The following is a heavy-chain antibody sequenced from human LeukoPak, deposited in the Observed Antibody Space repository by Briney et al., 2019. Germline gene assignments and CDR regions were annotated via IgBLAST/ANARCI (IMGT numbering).Heavy chain of an antibody. CDR3: ARGLGLLPNWFDP. D-gene: IGHD2-15*01. CDR2: IWYDGSNK. CDR1: GFTFSSYA. Sequence: GGSLRLSCAASGFTFSSYAMSWVRQAPGKGLEWVAVIWYDGSNKYYADSVKGRFTISRDNSKNTLYLQMNSLRAEDTAVYYCARGLGLLPNWFDPWGQGTLVTVSS. V-gene: IGHV3-33*08. J-gene: IGHJ5*02.